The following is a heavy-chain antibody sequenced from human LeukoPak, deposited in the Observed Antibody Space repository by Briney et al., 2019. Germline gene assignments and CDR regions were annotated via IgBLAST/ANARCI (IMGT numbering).Heavy chain of an antibody. CDR3: ARFSSGCSTSSCYLTY. Sequence: KSSETLSLTCSVSGGSLSSHYWSWIRQPPGKGLELIGHIHDTGSTLYNPSLRGRVTISLDTSNNQFSLKLTSMTAVDTAVYYCARFSSGCSTSSCYLTYWGQGTLVTVS. CDR2: IHDTGST. V-gene: IGHV4-59*11. CDR1: GGSLSSHY. D-gene: IGHD2-2*01. J-gene: IGHJ4*02.